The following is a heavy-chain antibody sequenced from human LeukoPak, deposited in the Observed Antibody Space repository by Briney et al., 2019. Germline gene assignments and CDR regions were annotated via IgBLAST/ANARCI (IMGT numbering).Heavy chain of an antibody. CDR2: INPNSGGT. D-gene: IGHD6-19*01. V-gene: IGHV1-2*02. CDR1: GYTFTGYY. J-gene: IGHJ4*02. Sequence: GASVKVSCKASGYTFTGYYMHWVRQAPGQGLEWMGWINPNSGGTNYAQKFQGRVTMTRDTSISTAYMEPSRLRSDDTAVYYCARTSQYSSGWYAYDYWGQGTLVTVSS. CDR3: ARTSQYSSGWYAYDY.